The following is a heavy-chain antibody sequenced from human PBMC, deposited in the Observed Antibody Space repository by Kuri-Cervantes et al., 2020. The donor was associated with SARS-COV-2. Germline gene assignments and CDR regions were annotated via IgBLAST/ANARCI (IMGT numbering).Heavy chain of an antibody. CDR3: ASSLVDYFDY. V-gene: IGHV3-21*01. D-gene: IGHD1-26*01. Sequence: GESLKISCVASGFTFSAYTLNWVRQAPGKGLEWVSSITRSSVYISYADSLKGRFTISRDNAKNSLYLQMNSLRAEDTAVYYCASSLVDYFDYWGQGTLVTVSS. CDR2: ITRSSVYI. CDR1: GFTFSAYT. J-gene: IGHJ4*02.